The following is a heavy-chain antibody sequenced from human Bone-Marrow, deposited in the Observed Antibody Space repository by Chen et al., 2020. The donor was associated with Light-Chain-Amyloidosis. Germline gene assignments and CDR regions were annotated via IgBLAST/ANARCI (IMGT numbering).Heavy chain of an antibody. Sequence: QVQLVESGGGVVQPGRSLRLSCAASGFIFNNYAMHWVRQAPGKGLEWVAGVSHGGSKKPHADDVKGRFTISGDNPKNTLYLQMDSLRTEDTAIYYCARESSRGGEESGFDFWGQGTLVTVSS. CDR2: VSHGGSKK. J-gene: IGHJ4*02. D-gene: IGHD3-10*01. CDR1: GFIFNNYA. CDR3: ARESSRGGEESGFDF. V-gene: IGHV3-30-3*01.